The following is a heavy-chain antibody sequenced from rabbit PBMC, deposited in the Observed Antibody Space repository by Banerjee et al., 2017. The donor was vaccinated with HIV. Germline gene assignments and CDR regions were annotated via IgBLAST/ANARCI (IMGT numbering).Heavy chain of an antibody. V-gene: IGHV1S40*01. CDR1: GFSFSSSYY. J-gene: IGHJ4*01. Sequence: QQLEESGGGLVKPGASLTLTCTASGFSFSSSYYMCWVRQAPGKGLEWIACIYAGSSDTTYYASWAKGRFTISKASSTTVTLQMTSLTAADTATYFCARMSYDDYGCFDLWGPGTLVTVS. CDR2: IYAGSSDTT. D-gene: IGHD2-1*01. CDR3: ARMSYDDYGCFDL.